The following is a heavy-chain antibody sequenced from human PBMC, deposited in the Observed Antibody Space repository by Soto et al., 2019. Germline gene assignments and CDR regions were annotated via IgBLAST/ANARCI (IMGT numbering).Heavy chain of an antibody. Sequence: SVKVSCKASGGTFSSYTISWVRQAPGQGLEWMGRIIPILGIANYAQKFQGRVTITADKSTSTAYMELSSLRSEDTAVYYCARGHSSGWTASYYFDYWGQGTLVTVSS. D-gene: IGHD6-19*01. V-gene: IGHV1-69*02. CDR1: GGTFSSYT. J-gene: IGHJ4*02. CDR3: ARGHSSGWTASYYFDY. CDR2: IIPILGIA.